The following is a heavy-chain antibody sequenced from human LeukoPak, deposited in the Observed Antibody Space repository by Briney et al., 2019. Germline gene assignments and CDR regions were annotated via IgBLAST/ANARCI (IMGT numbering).Heavy chain of an antibody. CDR2: IYSGGST. J-gene: IGHJ6*03. Sequence: PGGSLRLSCAASGFTVSSNYMSWVRQAPGKGLEWVSVIYSGGSTYYADSVKGRFTISRDNSKNTLYLQMNSLRAEDTAVYYCARDGARWLSYMDVWAKGPRSPSP. V-gene: IGHV3-53*05. D-gene: IGHD3-22*01. CDR3: ARDGARWLSYMDV. CDR1: GFTVSSNY.